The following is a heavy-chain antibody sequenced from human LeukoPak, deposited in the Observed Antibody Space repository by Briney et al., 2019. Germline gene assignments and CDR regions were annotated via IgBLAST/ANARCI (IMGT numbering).Heavy chain of an antibody. D-gene: IGHD6-13*01. V-gene: IGHV4-4*07. CDR1: GGSIRSNY. CDR3: AKDRLIAAAGFFDY. CDR2: IYSSGNT. Sequence: SETLSLTCTVSGGSIRSNYWSWIRQSAGKGLEWIGRIYSSGNTNYNPSFESRVTMSVDTSKNQLSLKLKSVTAADTAVYYCAKDRLIAAAGFFDYWGQGTLVTVSS. J-gene: IGHJ4*02.